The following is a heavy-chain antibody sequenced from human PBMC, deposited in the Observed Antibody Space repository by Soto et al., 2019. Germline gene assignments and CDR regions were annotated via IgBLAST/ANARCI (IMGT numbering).Heavy chain of an antibody. Sequence: GGSLRLSCAASGFTFSSFGMHWVRQAPGKGLEWVAVISSGGSDKYYADSVKGRFTISRDNSRSTLYLQMNSLRAEDTAVYYCAKDADIGAAGYYFDYWGQGTLVTVSS. J-gene: IGHJ4*02. V-gene: IGHV3-30*18. CDR2: ISSGGSDK. CDR3: AKDADIGAAGYYFDY. D-gene: IGHD6-13*01. CDR1: GFTFSSFG.